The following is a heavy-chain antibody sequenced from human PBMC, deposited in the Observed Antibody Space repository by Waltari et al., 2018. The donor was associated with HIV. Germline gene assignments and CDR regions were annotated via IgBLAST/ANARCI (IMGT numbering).Heavy chain of an antibody. CDR3: ARAFMIRGTGAFDI. J-gene: IGHJ3*02. CDR2: ISSSGSTI. Sequence: EVQVVESGGGLVQPGGSLRLSCAASGFTFSSYELNWVPQSQGKGLEWVSYISSSGSTIYFADSVKGRFTMSRDNAKNSLYLRMNSLRAEDTAVYYCARAFMIRGTGAFDIWGQGTMVTVSS. V-gene: IGHV3-48*03. CDR1: GFTFSSYE. D-gene: IGHD3-10*01.